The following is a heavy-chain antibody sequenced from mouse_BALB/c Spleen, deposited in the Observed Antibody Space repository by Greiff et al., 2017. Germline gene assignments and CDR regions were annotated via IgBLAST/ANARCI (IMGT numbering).Heavy chain of an antibody. V-gene: IGHV5-17*02. CDR1: GFTFSSFG. J-gene: IGHJ4*01. CDR2: ISSGSSTI. Sequence: EVQLVESGGGLVQPGGSRKLSCAASGFTFSSFGMHWVRQAPEKGLEWVAYISSGSSTIYYADTVKGRFTISRDNPKNTLFLQMTSLRSEDTAMYYCARRGNYDGYGDAMDYWGQGTSVTVSS. CDR3: ARRGNYDGYGDAMDY. D-gene: IGHD2-3*01.